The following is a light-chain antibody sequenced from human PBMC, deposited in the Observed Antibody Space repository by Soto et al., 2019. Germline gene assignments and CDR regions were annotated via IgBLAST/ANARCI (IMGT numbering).Light chain of an antibody. CDR1: QTVSNTY. CDR3: QQYGALPPT. Sequence: EIVLTQFPGALSLSPGERVTLSCRASQTVSNTYLAWYQQQSGQAPKFLIYGASNRATGIPDRFSGSGSGTDFTITISRLEPEDFAVYYCQQYGALPPTFGGGTKVEIK. J-gene: IGKJ4*01. V-gene: IGKV3-20*01. CDR2: GAS.